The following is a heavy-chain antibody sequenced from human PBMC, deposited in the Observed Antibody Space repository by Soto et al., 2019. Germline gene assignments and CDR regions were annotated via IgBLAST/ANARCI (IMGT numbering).Heavy chain of an antibody. Sequence: ASVKVSCKASGYTFTGYYMHWVRQAPGQGLEWMGWINPNSGGTNYAQKFQGWVTMTRDTSISTAYMELSRLRSDDTAVYYCARDLGIAVAGTGFDYWGQGTLVTVSS. CDR3: ARDLGIAVAGTGFDY. D-gene: IGHD6-19*01. J-gene: IGHJ4*02. V-gene: IGHV1-2*04. CDR1: GYTFTGYY. CDR2: INPNSGGT.